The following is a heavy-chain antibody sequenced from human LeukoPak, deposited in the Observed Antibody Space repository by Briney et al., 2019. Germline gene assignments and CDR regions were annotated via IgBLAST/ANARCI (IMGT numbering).Heavy chain of an antibody. D-gene: IGHD3-10*01. CDR3: ASLGGSGSWNFGY. CDR1: GASIINYY. Sequence: SETLSLTCTVSGASIINYYWSWIRQPPGKGLEWIAYIYSNGETNYDPSLKSRVTIPLDTSKKQLSLKVRSVTAADTAVYYCASLGGSGSWNFGYWGQGTLVTVSS. V-gene: IGHV4-59*01. J-gene: IGHJ4*02. CDR2: IYSNGET.